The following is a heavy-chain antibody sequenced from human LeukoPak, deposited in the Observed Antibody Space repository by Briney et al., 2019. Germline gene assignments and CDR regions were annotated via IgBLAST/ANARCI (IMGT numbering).Heavy chain of an antibody. CDR2: INPNSGGT. CDR1: GYTFTGYY. V-gene: IGHV1-2*02. CDR3: ARDLAKYSSGWYAGGY. D-gene: IGHD6-19*01. Sequence: AAVKVSCKASGYTFTGYYMHWVRQAPGQGLEWMGWINPNSGGTNYAQKLQGRVTMTTDTSTSTAYMELRSLRSDDTAVYYCARDLAKYSSGWYAGGYWGQGTLVTVSS. J-gene: IGHJ4*02.